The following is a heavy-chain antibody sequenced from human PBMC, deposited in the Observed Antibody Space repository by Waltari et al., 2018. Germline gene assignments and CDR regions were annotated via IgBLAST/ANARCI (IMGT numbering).Heavy chain of an antibody. CDR3: ARASQFTISNDY. Sequence: QVQLQESGPGLVKPSQTLSLTCTVSGGSISSGGYYWSWIRQHPGKGLEWIGYIYYGVSTYYIPSLKSRVTISVDTSKNHFALKLSSVTAAATAVYYCARASQFTISNDYWGQGTLVTVSS. V-gene: IGHV4-31*03. CDR1: GGSISSGGYY. CDR2: IYYGVST. D-gene: IGHD3-3*01. J-gene: IGHJ4*02.